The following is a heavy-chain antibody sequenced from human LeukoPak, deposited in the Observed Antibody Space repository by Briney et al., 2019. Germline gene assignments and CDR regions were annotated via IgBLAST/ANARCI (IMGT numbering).Heavy chain of an antibody. V-gene: IGHV7-4-1*01. CDR3: ARGSSSWYWYYYYGMDV. J-gene: IGHJ6*02. CDR2: INTNTGNP. CDR1: GYTFTSYA. D-gene: IGHD6-13*01. Sequence: ASVKVSCKASGYTFTSYAMNWVRQAPGQGLERMGWINTNTGNPTYAQGFTGRFVFSLDTSVSTAYLQICSLKAEDTAVYYCARGSSSWYWYYYYGMDVWGQGTTVTVSS.